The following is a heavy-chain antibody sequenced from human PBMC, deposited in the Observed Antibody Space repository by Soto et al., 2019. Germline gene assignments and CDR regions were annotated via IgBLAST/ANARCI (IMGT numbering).Heavy chain of an antibody. D-gene: IGHD3-3*01. Sequence: PSRALSLTCTVSGASLRSGSYYWSWIRQPPGKGLEWIGYISHSGRTNYDPSLKSRLTMSVDTSQNQFSLQLNSVTAADTAVYFCPRRCAFGDRGPRTLVTLS. V-gene: IGHV4-61*01. CDR1: GASLRSGSYY. J-gene: IGHJ4*02. CDR3: PRRCAFGD. CDR2: ISHSGRT.